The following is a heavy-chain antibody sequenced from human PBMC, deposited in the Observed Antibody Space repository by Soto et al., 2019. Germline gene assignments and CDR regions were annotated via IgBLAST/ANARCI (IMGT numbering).Heavy chain of an antibody. J-gene: IGHJ5*02. CDR2: IDPSDSYT. CDR1: GYSFTSYW. V-gene: IGHV5-10-1*01. Sequence: RGESLKISCKGSGYSFTSYWISWVRQMPGKGLEWMGRIDPSDSYTNYSPSFQGHVTISADKSISTAYLQWSSLKASDTAMYYCATGDSSSWSAAFDPWGQGTLVTVSS. D-gene: IGHD6-13*01. CDR3: ATGDSSSWSAAFDP.